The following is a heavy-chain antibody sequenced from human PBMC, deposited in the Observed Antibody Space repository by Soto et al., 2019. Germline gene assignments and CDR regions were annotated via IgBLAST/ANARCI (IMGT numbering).Heavy chain of an antibody. CDR3: AKGAGRDGYNTA. J-gene: IGHJ4*02. V-gene: IGHV4-59*01. CDR1: GDSMTSSY. CDR2: IFYTGIT. Sequence: QVQLQESGPGLVKPSETLSLTCTVSGDSMTSSYWSWFRQPPGKGLEYIGYIFYTGITNYNPSLMSRVTISMDTSKNQFSLKLNSLTAADTAVYYCAKGAGRDGYNTARAQGTLVTVSS. D-gene: IGHD5-12*01.